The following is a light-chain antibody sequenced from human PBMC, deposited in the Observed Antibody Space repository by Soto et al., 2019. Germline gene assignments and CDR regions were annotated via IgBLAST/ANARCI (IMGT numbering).Light chain of an antibody. CDR2: DAS. CDR1: QGITNY. V-gene: IGKV1-33*01. J-gene: IGKJ2*01. CDR3: QQYDNLPYT. Sequence: DIQMTQSPSSLSASVGDRVTITCQATQGITNYLNWYQQKPGKAPKLLIYDASNLETGVPSRFSGSGSGADFIFTISSLQPEDIETYYCQQYDNLPYTFGQGTKLEIK.